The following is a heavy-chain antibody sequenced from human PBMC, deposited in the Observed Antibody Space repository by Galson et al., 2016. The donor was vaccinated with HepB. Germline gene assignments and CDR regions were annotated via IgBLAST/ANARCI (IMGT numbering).Heavy chain of an antibody. V-gene: IGHV3-48*02. D-gene: IGHD5-18*01. CDR3: ARDSTGYSYGYSAFEI. Sequence: DSVKGRFTISRDNAENLLFLQMNSLRDADTAVYYCARDSTGYSYGYSAFEIWGQGTVVTVSS. J-gene: IGHJ3*02.